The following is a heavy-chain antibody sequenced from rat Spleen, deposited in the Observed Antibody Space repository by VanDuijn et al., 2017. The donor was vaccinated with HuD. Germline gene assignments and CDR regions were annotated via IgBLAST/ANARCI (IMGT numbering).Heavy chain of an antibody. CDR1: GFTFSDYY. J-gene: IGHJ2*01. Sequence: EVQLVESGGGLVQPGRSMKLSCAASGFTFSDYYMAWVRQAPKKGLEWVASISYDGSSTYYRDSVKGRFTISRDNAKSTLYLQMDSLRPEDTATYYCAREADIPFHYFDYWGQGVMVTVSS. CDR2: ISYDGSST. D-gene: IGHD2-3*01. V-gene: IGHV5-7*01. CDR3: AREADIPFHYFDY.